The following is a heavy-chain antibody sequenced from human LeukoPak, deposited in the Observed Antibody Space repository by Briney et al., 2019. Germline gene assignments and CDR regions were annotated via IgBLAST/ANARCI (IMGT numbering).Heavy chain of an antibody. CDR1: GFTFSSYS. V-gene: IGHV3-21*01. Sequence: GGSLRLSCAASGFTFSSYSMNWVRQAPGKGLEWVSSISSSSSYIYYADSVKGRFTISRDNVKNSLYLQMNSLRAEDTAVYYCASEGDPHPDRWGQGTLVTVSS. D-gene: IGHD3-16*01. CDR2: ISSSSSYI. J-gene: IGHJ4*02. CDR3: ASEGDPHPDR.